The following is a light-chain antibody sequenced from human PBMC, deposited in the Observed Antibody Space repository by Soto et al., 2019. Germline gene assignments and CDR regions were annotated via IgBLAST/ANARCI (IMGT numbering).Light chain of an antibody. CDR2: GAS. V-gene: IGKV3-15*01. CDR3: KQYNDWPPLT. J-gene: IGKJ4*01. Sequence: EIVMTQSPATLSVSPGERATLSCRASQSVGSNLAWYQQKPGQAPRLLIYGASTRATGIPARFSGSGSGTEFTLTISSLQSEDFAVYYCKQYNDWPPLTFGGGNKVEIK. CDR1: QSVGSN.